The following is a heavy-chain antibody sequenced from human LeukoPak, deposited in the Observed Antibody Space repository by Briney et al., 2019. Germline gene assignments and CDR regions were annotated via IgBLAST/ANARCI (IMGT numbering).Heavy chain of an antibody. CDR3: ARESGYDISTGLDY. V-gene: IGHV1-2*02. D-gene: IGHD3-9*01. CDR2: INPNSGGT. Sequence: ASVKVSCKASGYTFTGYYMHWVRQAPGQGLEWMGWINPNSGGTNYAQKFQGRVTMTRDTSISTAYMELSRLRSDDTAVYYCARESGYDISTGLDYWGQGTLVTVSS. CDR1: GYTFTGYY. J-gene: IGHJ4*02.